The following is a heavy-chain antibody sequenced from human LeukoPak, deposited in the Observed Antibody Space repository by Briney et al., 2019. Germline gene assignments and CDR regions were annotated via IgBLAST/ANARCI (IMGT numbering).Heavy chain of an antibody. D-gene: IGHD3-22*01. CDR1: GFTFSSDW. CDR2: IKKDGSEK. J-gene: IGHJ3*02. CDR3: ARDHYYDSSGYPSLHSFDI. Sequence: GGSLRLSCAASGFTFSSDWMIWVRQAPGKGLEWVANIKKDGSEKYYVDAVKGRFTISRDNAKTSLYLQMNSLRAEDTAVYYCARDHYYDSSGYPSLHSFDIWGQGTMVTVSS. V-gene: IGHV3-7*01.